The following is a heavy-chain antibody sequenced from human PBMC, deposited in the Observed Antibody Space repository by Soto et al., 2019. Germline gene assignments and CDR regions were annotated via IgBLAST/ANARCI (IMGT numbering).Heavy chain of an antibody. CDR1: GFTFSDYY. CDR3: ARAPAGTSPFFDY. Sequence: GGSLRLSCAASGFTFSDYYMSWIRQAPGKGLEWVSYISSSGNTIYYADSVKGRFTISRDNAKNSLYLQTNSLRAEDTAVYYCARAPAGTSPFFDYWGQGALVTVSS. V-gene: IGHV3-11*01. J-gene: IGHJ4*02. D-gene: IGHD6-13*01. CDR2: ISSSGNTI.